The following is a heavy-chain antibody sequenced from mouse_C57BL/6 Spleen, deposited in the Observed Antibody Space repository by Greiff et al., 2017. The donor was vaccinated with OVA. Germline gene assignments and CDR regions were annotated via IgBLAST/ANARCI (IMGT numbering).Heavy chain of an antibody. CDR3: ARWRLDY. J-gene: IGHJ2*01. Sequence: QVQLQQSGAELAKPGASVKLSCKASGYTFTSYWMHWVKQRPGQGLEWIGYINPSSGYTKYNQKFKDKATLTADKPSSTAYMQLSSLTYADSAVYYCARWRLDYWGQGTTLTVAS. V-gene: IGHV1-7*01. CDR1: GYTFTSYW. CDR2: INPSSGYT.